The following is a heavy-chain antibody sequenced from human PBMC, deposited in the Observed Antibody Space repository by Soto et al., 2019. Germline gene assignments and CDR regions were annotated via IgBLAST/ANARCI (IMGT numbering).Heavy chain of an antibody. Sequence: GASVKVSCKASGYTFTSYGISWVRQAPGQGLEWMGWISAYNGNTNYAQKLQGRVTMTTDTSTSTAYMELRSLRSDDTSVYYCASHSSSWYSDWCFDYWGKGTTVTVSS. CDR2: ISAYNGNT. CDR1: GYTFTSYG. V-gene: IGHV1-18*01. D-gene: IGHD6-13*01. J-gene: IGHJ4*03. CDR3: ASHSSSWYSDWCFDY.